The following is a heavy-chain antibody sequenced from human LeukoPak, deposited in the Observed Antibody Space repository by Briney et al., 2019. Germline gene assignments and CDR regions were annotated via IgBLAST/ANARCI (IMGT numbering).Heavy chain of an antibody. J-gene: IGHJ4*02. CDR1: GFIFSTYE. CDR2: ISSSVTTI. D-gene: IGHD3-10*01. CDR3: ARGKNYGYDY. V-gene: IGHV3-48*03. Sequence: GGSLRLSRAASGFIFSTYEMNWLRQAPGKGLEWVSYISSSVTTIYYADSVKGRFTISRDNAKNSLYLQMNSLSAEDTAVYYYARGKNYGYDYWGQGALVTVSS.